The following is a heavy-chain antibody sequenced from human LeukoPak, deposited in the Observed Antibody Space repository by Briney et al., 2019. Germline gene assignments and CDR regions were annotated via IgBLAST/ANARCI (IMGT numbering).Heavy chain of an antibody. Sequence: SETLSLTCTVSGASVSSASYWTWIRQPPGKGVEWIAHIYNGVNTNYNPSLKSRVTISVDTSKNQFSLRLNSVTAADTAVYYCAARGYSYGYAVDYWGQGTLVTVSS. D-gene: IGHD5-18*01. CDR3: AARGYSYGYAVDY. J-gene: IGHJ4*02. CDR2: IYNGVNT. V-gene: IGHV4-61*01. CDR1: GASVSSASY.